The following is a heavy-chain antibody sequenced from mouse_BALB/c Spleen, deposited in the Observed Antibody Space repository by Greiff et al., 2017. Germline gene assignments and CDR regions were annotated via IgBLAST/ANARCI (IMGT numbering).Heavy chain of an antibody. CDR2: ISSGGST. CDR1: GFTFSSYA. J-gene: IGHJ1*01. D-gene: IGHD1-1*01. CDR3: AREGGYGYWYFDV. Sequence: EVKVVESGGGLVKPGGSLNLSCAASGFTFSSYAMSWVRQTPEKRLEWVASISSGGSTYYPDSVKGRFTISRDNARNILYLQMSSLRSEDTAMYYCAREGGYGYWYFDVWGAGTTVTVSS. V-gene: IGHV5-6-5*01.